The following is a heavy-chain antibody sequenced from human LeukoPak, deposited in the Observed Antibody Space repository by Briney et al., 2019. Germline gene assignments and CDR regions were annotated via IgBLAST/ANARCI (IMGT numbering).Heavy chain of an antibody. V-gene: IGHV3-30*04. D-gene: IGHD6-19*01. CDR2: ISYDGSNK. CDR1: GFTFSSYE. J-gene: IGHJ4*02. Sequence: GGPLRLSCAASGFTFSSYEMNWVRQAPGKGLEWVAVISYDGSNKYYADSVKGRFTISRDNSKNTLYLQMNSLRAEDTAVYYCVREPTLGYSSGGLDYWGQGTLVTVSS. CDR3: VREPTLGYSSGGLDY.